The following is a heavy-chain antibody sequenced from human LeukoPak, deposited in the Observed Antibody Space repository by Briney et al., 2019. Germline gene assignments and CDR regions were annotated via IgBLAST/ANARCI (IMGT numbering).Heavy chain of an antibody. CDR3: ARASYCSDGSCYSDY. V-gene: IGHV1-18*01. CDR2: ISAYNGNT. Sequence: ASVRVSCKASGYTFTSYSISWVRQAPGQGLEWMGWISAYNGNTISAQKVKGRVTMTTDTSTSTAYMELRSLKSDDTAVYYCARASYCSDGSCYSDYWGQGTLVTVSS. CDR1: GYTFTSYS. D-gene: IGHD2-15*01. J-gene: IGHJ4*02.